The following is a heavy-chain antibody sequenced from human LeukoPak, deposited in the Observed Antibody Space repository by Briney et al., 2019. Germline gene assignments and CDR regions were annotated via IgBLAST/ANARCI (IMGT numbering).Heavy chain of an antibody. Sequence: SETLSLTCAVYGGSFSGYYWSWIRQPPGKGLEWIGEINHSGSTNYNPSLKSRVTISVDTSKNQFSLKLSSVTAADTAVYYCARDTLYYDFWSGYYPDYYGMDVWGQGTTVTVSS. CDR3: ARDTLYYDFWSGYYPDYYGMDV. D-gene: IGHD3-3*01. V-gene: IGHV4-34*01. CDR2: INHSGST. CDR1: GGSFSGYY. J-gene: IGHJ6*02.